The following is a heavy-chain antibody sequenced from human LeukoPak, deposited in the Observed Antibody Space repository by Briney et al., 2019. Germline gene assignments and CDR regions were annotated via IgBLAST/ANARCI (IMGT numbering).Heavy chain of an antibody. V-gene: IGHV1-8*01. CDR2: MNPNSGST. D-gene: IGHD3-10*01. CDR1: GYTFTSYD. Sequence: RRASLKVSCKASGYTFTSYDINWVRQATGQGLEWMGWMNPNSGSTGYAQKFQGRVTMTRNTSISTAYMELSSLRSEDTAVYYCARGKKTMVRGVLYYFDYWGQGTLVTVSS. J-gene: IGHJ4*02. CDR3: ARGKKTMVRGVLYYFDY.